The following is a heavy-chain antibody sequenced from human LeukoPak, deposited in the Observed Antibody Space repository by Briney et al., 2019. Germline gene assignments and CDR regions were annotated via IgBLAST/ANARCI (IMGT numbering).Heavy chain of an antibody. CDR2: ISGSGGST. V-gene: IGHV3-23*01. CDR3: YGSGSYYNSYYGMDV. CDR1: GFTFSSYA. Sequence: EGSLRLSCAASGFTFSSYAMSWVRQAPGKGLEWVSAISGSGGSTYYADSVKGRFTISRDNSKNTLYLQMNSLRAEDTAVYYCYGSGSYYNSYYGMDVWGQGTTVTVSS. J-gene: IGHJ6*02. D-gene: IGHD3-10*01.